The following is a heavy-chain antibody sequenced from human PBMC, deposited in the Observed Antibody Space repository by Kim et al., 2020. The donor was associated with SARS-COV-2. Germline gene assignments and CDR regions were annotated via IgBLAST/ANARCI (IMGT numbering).Heavy chain of an antibody. D-gene: IGHD5-12*01. V-gene: IGHV3-30*18. Sequence: GGSLRLSCAASGFTFSSYGMHWVRQAPGKGLEWVAVISYDGSDKYYSDSVKGRFTISRDNSKNTLYLQMNSLRADDTAAYYCAKDGGHDSYLSYFFDHWGQGSLVTVSS. CDR1: GFTFSSYG. J-gene: IGHJ4*02. CDR2: ISYDGSDK. CDR3: AKDGGHDSYLSYFFDH.